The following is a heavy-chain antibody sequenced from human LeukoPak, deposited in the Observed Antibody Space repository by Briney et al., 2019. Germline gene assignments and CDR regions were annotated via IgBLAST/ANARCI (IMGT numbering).Heavy chain of an antibody. V-gene: IGHV3-9*01. CDR1: GFTVLDHA. Sequence: GRSLRLSCVGSGFTVLDHATHWVRQAPGKGLEWVSGIGWSSGRIDYADSVKGRFTSSRDNAKNSLYLQMNSLRAEDTAIHYCIKDIRPGGMDVWGQGITVTVSS. CDR2: IGWSSGRI. J-gene: IGHJ6*02. CDR3: IKDIRPGGMDV. D-gene: IGHD1-14*01.